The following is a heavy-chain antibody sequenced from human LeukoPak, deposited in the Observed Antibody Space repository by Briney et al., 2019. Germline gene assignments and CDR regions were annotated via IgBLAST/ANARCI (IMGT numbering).Heavy chain of an antibody. CDR3: ARGDIEYCSSTCPLDY. CDR2: INPSGGST. J-gene: IGHJ4*02. D-gene: IGHD2-2*01. CDR1: GYTFTSYY. Sequence: GASVKVSCKASGYTFTSYYMHWVRQAPGQGLEWMGIINPSGGSTSYAQKFQGRVTMTRDTSTSTVYMELSSLRSEDTAVYYCARGDIEYCSSTCPLDYWGQGTLVTVSS. V-gene: IGHV1-46*01.